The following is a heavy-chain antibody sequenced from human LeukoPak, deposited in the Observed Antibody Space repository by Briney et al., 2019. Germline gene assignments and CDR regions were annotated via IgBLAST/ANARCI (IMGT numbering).Heavy chain of an antibody. CDR2: INHSGST. CDR3: ARGTGGAGKLRYFDWLLPTDYYYYGMDV. CDR1: GGSFSGYY. Sequence: SETLSLTCAVYGGSFSGYYWSWIRQPPGKGLEWIGEINHSGSTNYNPSLKSRVTISVDTSKNQFSLKLSSVTAADTAVYYCARGTGGAGKLRYFDWLLPTDYYYYGMDVWGQGTTVTVSS. D-gene: IGHD3-9*01. V-gene: IGHV4-34*01. J-gene: IGHJ6*02.